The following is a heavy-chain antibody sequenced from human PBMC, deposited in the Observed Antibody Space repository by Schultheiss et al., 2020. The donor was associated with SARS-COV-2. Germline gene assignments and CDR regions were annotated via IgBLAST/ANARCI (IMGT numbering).Heavy chain of an antibody. D-gene: IGHD3-3*01. J-gene: IGHJ4*02. CDR3: ARYDAKKGYFDY. CDR1: GFTFSSYD. Sequence: GGSLRLSCAASGFTFSSYDMHWVRQATGKGLEWVSSIGSNGDTYYAGSVKGRLTTSRENAKNSLFLQMDSLRAGDTAVYYCARYDAKKGYFDYWGQGTLVTVSS. CDR2: IGSNGDT. V-gene: IGHV3-13*01.